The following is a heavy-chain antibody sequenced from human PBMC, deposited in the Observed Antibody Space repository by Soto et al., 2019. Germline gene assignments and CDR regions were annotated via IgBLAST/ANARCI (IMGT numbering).Heavy chain of an antibody. Sequence: SETLSLTCAVSGGSISSSSYFWGWIRQPPGKGLEWTGSIYYSGSTYYNPSLKSRVTISVDTSKSQFSLKLTSVTAADTAVYYCARDKITGLFDYWGQGTLVTVSS. CDR3: ARDKITGLFDY. V-gene: IGHV4-39*02. D-gene: IGHD2-8*02. CDR2: IYYSGST. CDR1: GGSISSSSYF. J-gene: IGHJ4*02.